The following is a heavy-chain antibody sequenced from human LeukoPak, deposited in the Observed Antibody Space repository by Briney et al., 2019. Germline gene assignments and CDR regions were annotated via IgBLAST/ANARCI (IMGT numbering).Heavy chain of an antibody. Sequence: SETLSLTCTVSGGSISSGDYYWSWIRQTPEKGLECIGYIHYSGDTYYNPSLKRRITLSEDTSKNQFSLRLSSVTAADTAVYYCARHSSSWNPPDYWGQGTLVTVSS. CDR3: ARHSSSWNPPDY. CDR1: GGSISSGDYY. J-gene: IGHJ4*02. D-gene: IGHD6-13*01. V-gene: IGHV4-30-4*01. CDR2: IHYSGDT.